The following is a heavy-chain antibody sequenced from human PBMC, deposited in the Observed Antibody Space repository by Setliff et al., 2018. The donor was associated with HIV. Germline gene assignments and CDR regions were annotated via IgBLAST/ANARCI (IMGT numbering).Heavy chain of an antibody. V-gene: IGHV1-69*06. CDR1: GGTFSSYA. J-gene: IGHJ6*03. CDR3: ARNPQPTGTPDYYYYYYMDV. D-gene: IGHD1-1*01. CDR2: IIPIFGTA. Sequence: ASVKVSCKASGGTFSSYAISWVRQAPGQGLEWMGRIIPIFGTANYAQEFQGRVTITADKSTSTAYMELSSLRSEDTAVYYCARNPQPTGTPDYYYYYYMDVWGKGTTVTVSS.